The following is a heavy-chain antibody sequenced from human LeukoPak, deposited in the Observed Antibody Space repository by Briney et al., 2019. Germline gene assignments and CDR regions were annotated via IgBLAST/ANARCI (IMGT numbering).Heavy chain of an antibody. J-gene: IGHJ4*02. V-gene: IGHV3-23*01. Sequence: PGGSLRLSCVFSGFSHNNYAMSWVRQAPGKGLEWVSTISDSGGTTYYADSVKGRLTISRDNSKNTVFLQMNSLRAEDTALYYCAKSLRGSCPFDHWGQGALVTVSS. CDR3: AKSLRGSCPFDH. CDR1: GFSHNNYA. CDR2: ISDSGGTT. D-gene: IGHD3-10*01.